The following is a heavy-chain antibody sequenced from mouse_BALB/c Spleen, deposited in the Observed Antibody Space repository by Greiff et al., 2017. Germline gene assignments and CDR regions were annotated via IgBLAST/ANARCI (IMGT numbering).Heavy chain of an antibody. Sequence: LQQPGSELVRPGASVKLSRKASGYTFTSYWMHWVKQRHGQGLEWIGNIYPGSGSTNYDEKFKSKGTLTVDTSSSTAYMHLSSLTSEDSAVYYCTRDYYGYGFAYWGQGTLVTVSA. CDR1: GYTFTSYW. V-gene: IGHV1S22*01. CDR2: IYPGSGST. D-gene: IGHD1-2*01. J-gene: IGHJ3*01. CDR3: TRDYYGYGFAY.